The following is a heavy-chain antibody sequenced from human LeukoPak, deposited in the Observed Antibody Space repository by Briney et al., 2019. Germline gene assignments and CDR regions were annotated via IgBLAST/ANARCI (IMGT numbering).Heavy chain of an antibody. J-gene: IGHJ4*02. CDR2: ISGSGGST. V-gene: IGHV3-23*01. CDR3: AKGAVGITMIVVVTPFDY. D-gene: IGHD3-22*01. CDR1: GFTFSSYA. Sequence: PGGSLRLSCAASGFTFSSYAMSWVRQAPGKGLEWVSAISGSGGSTYYADSVKGRFTISRDNSKNTLYLQMNSLRAEDTAVYYCAKGAVGITMIVVVTPFDYWGQGTLVTVSS.